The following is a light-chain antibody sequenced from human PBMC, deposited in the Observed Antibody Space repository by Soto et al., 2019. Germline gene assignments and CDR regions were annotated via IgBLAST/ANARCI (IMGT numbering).Light chain of an antibody. CDR1: QGISDY. J-gene: IGKJ3*01. CDR2: PAS. Sequence: DIQMTQSPSSLSAFLGDRVTITCRARQGISDYLAWYQQKPGKVPKLLIYPASTLQSGVPPRFSGTGTGTDFTLTISSLQPEDGATYYCQNYYSAPFTVGPGTKVDIK. CDR3: QNYYSAPFT. V-gene: IGKV1-27*01.